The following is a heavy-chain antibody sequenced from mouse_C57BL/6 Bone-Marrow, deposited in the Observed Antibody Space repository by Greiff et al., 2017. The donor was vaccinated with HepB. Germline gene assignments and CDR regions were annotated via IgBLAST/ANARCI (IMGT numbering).Heavy chain of an antibody. CDR2: ISSGGSYT. CDR3: ARQFFAY. V-gene: IGHV5-6*01. CDR1: GFTFSSYG. Sequence: EVQLQESGGDLVKPGGSLKLSCAASGFTFSSYGMSWVRQTPDKRLEWVATISSGGSYTYYPDSVKGRFTISRDNAKNTLYLQMSSLKSEDTAMYYCARQFFAYWGQGTRVTVSA. J-gene: IGHJ3*01.